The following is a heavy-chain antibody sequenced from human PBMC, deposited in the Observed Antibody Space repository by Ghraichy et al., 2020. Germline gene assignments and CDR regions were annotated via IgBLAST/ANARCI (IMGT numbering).Heavy chain of an antibody. Sequence: SETLSLTCTVSGGSISSYYWSWIRQPPGKGLEWIGYIYYSGSTNYNPSLKSRVTISVDTSKNQFSLKLSSVTAADTAVYYCARLPGIAAAGTYYFDYWGKGTLVTVSS. CDR3: ARLPGIAAAGTYYFDY. CDR1: GGSISSYY. V-gene: IGHV4-59*08. CDR2: IYYSGST. D-gene: IGHD6-13*01. J-gene: IGHJ4*02.